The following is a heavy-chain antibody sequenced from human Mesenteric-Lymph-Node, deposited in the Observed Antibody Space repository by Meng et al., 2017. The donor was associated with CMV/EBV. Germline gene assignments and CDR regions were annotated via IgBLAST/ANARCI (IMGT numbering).Heavy chain of an antibody. Sequence: SETLSLTCTVSGDSISNYYWTWIRQPPGKGLEWIGYIYYSGTTNYNPSLKSRVTISLDASKNHVSLGLTSVTAADTAVYYCARGRFFGDFHYWGQGSLVTVSS. V-gene: IGHV4-59*01. CDR2: IYYSGTT. D-gene: IGHD3-3*01. CDR1: GDSISNYY. CDR3: ARGRFFGDFHY. J-gene: IGHJ4*02.